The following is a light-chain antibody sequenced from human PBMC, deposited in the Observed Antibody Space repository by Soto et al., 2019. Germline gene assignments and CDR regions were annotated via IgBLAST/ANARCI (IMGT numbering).Light chain of an antibody. CDR1: QSIHTS. V-gene: IGKV3-11*01. CDR2: DST. Sequence: VSTQFPATLSLSPGERATLSCRASQSIHTSLAWYQQKSGKPPRLVIYDSTLRANGVPDRFGGSRSGTEFTLTINSLEPEDFAVYYCQQRNVWPPITFGQGTRLEIK. CDR3: QQRNVWPPIT. J-gene: IGKJ5*01.